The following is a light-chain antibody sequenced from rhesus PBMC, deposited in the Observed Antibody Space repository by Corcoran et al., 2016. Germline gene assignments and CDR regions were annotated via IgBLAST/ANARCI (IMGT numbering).Light chain of an antibody. CDR1: QSVSSY. CDR3: LQRSNWPHT. J-gene: IGKJ4*01. CDR2: GAS. Sequence: EIVMTQSPATLALSPGERATLSCRASQSVSSYLAWYQQKPGRAPRLLIYGASSRPTGIPDRFSGWGSGTKFTITISSLEPEDVGVYFCLQRSNWPHTFGGGTKVEIK. V-gene: IGKV3-24*04.